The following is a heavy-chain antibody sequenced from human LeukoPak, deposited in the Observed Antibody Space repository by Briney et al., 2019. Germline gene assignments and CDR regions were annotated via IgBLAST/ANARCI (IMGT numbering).Heavy chain of an antibody. J-gene: IGHJ6*02. V-gene: IGHV3-7*01. D-gene: IGHD6-13*01. CDR1: GFTFSSYW. CDR2: IKQDGSEK. Sequence: GGSRRLSCAASGFTFSSYWMSWVRQAPGKGLEWVASIKQDGSEKYYVDSVKGRFTISRDNAKNSLYLQMNSLRAEDTAVYYCARDRGSSWYTWYYYYGMDVWGQGTTVTVSS. CDR3: ARDRGSSWYTWYYYYGMDV.